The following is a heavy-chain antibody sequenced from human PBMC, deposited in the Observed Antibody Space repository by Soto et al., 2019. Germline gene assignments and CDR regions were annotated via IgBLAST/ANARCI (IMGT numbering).Heavy chain of an antibody. Sequence: QVQLQESGPGLVKPSQTLSLTCTVSGGSISSGDYYWSWIRQHPGKGLEWIGYIYYSGSTYYNPSLKSRVTISVDPAKNQFFLKLSSVTAADTAVYYCATYGSGSDKPTSFDYWGQGTLVTVSA. CDR3: ATYGSGSDKPTSFDY. V-gene: IGHV4-31*03. CDR1: GGSISSGDYY. D-gene: IGHD3-10*01. CDR2: IYYSGST. J-gene: IGHJ4*02.